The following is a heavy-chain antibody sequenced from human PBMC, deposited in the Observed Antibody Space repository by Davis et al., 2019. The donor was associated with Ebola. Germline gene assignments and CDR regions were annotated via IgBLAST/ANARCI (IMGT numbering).Heavy chain of an antibody. Sequence: PGGSLRLSCAASGFTFSSYAMNWVRQAPGKGLEWVSGISGSGGSTYYADSVKGRFTISRDNSKNTLYLQINSLRAEDTAVYYCAKDYGSGTWDYYYYMDVWGKGTTVTVSS. CDR2: ISGSGGST. V-gene: IGHV3-23*01. CDR1: GFTFSSYA. J-gene: IGHJ6*03. D-gene: IGHD3-10*01. CDR3: AKDYGSGTWDYYYYMDV.